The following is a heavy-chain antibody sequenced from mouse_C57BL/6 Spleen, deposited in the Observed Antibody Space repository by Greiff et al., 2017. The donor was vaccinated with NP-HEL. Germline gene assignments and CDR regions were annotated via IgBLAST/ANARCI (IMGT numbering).Heavy chain of an antibody. CDR2: FYPGSDSI. Sequence: VKLQQSGAELVKPGASVKLSCKASGYTFTEYNINWVKQRSGQGLEWIGWFYPGSDSIKYNEKFKDKATLTADKSSSTVYMELSRLTSEDSAVYFCARHEGYDYVLDYWGQGTTLTVSA. CDR1: GYTFTEYN. CDR3: ARHEGYDYVLDY. D-gene: IGHD2-4*01. J-gene: IGHJ2*01. V-gene: IGHV1-62-2*01.